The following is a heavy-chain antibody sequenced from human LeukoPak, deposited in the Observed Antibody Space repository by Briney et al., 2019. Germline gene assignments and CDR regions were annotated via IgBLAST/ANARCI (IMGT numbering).Heavy chain of an antibody. CDR3: AKEPGGYDILPRVGSGLNWFDP. CDR1: GFTFSSYG. D-gene: IGHD3-9*01. CDR2: TSGSGGST. J-gene: IGHJ5*02. V-gene: IGHV3-23*01. Sequence: GGTLRLSCAASGFTFSSYGMSWVRQAPGKGLEWVSATSGSGGSTYYADSVKGRFTISRDNSKNTLYLQMSSLRAEDTAVYYCAKEPGGYDILPRVGSGLNWFDPWGQGTLVTVSP.